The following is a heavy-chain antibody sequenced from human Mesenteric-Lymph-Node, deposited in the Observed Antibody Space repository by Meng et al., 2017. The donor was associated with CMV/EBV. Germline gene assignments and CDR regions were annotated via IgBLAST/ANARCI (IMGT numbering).Heavy chain of an antibody. Sequence: SETLSLTCAVYGGSFSGYYWSWIRQPPGKGLEWIGEINHSGSTNYNPSLKSRVTTSVDTSKNQFSLKLSSVTAADTAVYYCARARYCSSTSCHDGYWFDPWGQGTLVTVSS. CDR2: INHSGST. CDR3: ARARYCSSTSCHDGYWFDP. V-gene: IGHV4-34*01. CDR1: GGSFSGYY. J-gene: IGHJ5*02. D-gene: IGHD2-2*01.